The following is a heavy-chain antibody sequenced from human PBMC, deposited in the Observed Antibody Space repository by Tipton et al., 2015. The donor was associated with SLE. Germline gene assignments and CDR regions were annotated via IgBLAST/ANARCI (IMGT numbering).Heavy chain of an antibody. Sequence: GSLRLSCAASGFTFSSYAMSWVRQAPGKGLEWVSAISGSGGRTYYADSVKGRFTISRDNSKKTLYLQMNSMRAEDTAVYYCAKGEGANTYYYGMDVWGQGTTVTVSS. CDR1: GFTFSSYA. CDR3: AKGEGANTYYYGMDV. V-gene: IGHV3-23*01. J-gene: IGHJ6*02. CDR2: ISGSGGRT. D-gene: IGHD1-26*01.